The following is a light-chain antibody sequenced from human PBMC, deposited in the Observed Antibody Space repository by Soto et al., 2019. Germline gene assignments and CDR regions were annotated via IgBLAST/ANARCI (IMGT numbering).Light chain of an antibody. CDR1: QGIGSH. CDR3: QQRNSYPIT. Sequence: DIQLTQSPSFLSASVGDRVTITCRASQGIGSHLAWYHQKAGKAPKLLIYTASTLQSGIPSRFGGSGSGTEFSLTTSSLQPEDFATYYCQQRNSYPITFGQGTRLEIK. V-gene: IGKV1-9*01. CDR2: TAS. J-gene: IGKJ5*01.